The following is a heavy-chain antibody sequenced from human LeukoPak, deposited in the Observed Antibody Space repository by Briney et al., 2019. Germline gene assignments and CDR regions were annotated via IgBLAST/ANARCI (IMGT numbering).Heavy chain of an antibody. CDR2: IIPIVGIA. V-gene: IGHV1-69*04. CDR1: GGTFSSYA. CDR3: ARVPNPTSNNCSSTSCYPYYGMDV. D-gene: IGHD2-2*01. J-gene: IGHJ6*02. Sequence: WASVKVSCKASGGTFSSYAISWVRQAPGQGLEWMGRIIPIVGIANYAQKFQGRVTITADKSTSTAYMELSSLRSEDTAVYYCARVPNPTSNNCSSTSCYPYYGMDVWGQGTTVTVSS.